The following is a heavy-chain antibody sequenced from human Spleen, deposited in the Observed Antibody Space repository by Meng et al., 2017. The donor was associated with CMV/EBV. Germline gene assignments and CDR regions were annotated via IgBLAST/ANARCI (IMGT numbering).Heavy chain of an antibody. CDR2: IYYSGSA. J-gene: IGHJ4*02. Sequence: TVSGGSISSGIYYWIWIRQHPGKGLEWIGYIYYSGSAYYNPSLESRVTISVDTSKNQFSLRLSSVTAADTAMYYCARGYSIPTHFDYWGQGTLVTVSS. CDR1: GGSISSGIYY. V-gene: IGHV4-31*03. D-gene: IGHD4-11*01. CDR3: ARGYSIPTHFDY.